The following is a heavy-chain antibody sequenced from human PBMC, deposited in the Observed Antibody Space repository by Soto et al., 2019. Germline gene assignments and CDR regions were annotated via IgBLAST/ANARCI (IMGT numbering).Heavy chain of an antibody. Sequence: GASVKVSCKASGGTFSSYAISWVRQAPGQRLEWMGGIIPIFGTANYAQKFKGRVTITADESTSTAYMELSSLRSEDTAVYYCASRSITIFGVVRFDYWGQGTLVTVSS. CDR3: ASRSITIFGVVRFDY. D-gene: IGHD3-3*01. V-gene: IGHV1-69*13. J-gene: IGHJ4*02. CDR2: IIPIFGTA. CDR1: GGTFSSYA.